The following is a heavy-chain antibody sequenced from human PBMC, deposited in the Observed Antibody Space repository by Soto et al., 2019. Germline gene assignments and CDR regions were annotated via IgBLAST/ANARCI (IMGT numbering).Heavy chain of an antibody. D-gene: IGHD3-22*01. Sequence: SLRLSCAASGFTFTSYAMSWVRQAPGKGLEWVSTITGSADRTYYTDSLKGRFAISRDNSRNTLYLQLNNLRAEDTAIYYCAKGYSANYYGVFDYWGQGTLVTVSS. CDR2: ITGSADRT. J-gene: IGHJ4*02. V-gene: IGHV3-23*01. CDR1: GFTFTSYA. CDR3: AKGYSANYYGVFDY.